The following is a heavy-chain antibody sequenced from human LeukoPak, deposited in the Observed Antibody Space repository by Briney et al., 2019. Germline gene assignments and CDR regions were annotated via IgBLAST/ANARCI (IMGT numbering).Heavy chain of an antibody. CDR3: ARKLGIAVGDYYYSGLDV. CDR1: GGSFSGYY. J-gene: IGHJ6*02. V-gene: IGHV4-59*01. CDR2: IYYSGST. Sequence: PSETLSLTCAVYGGSFSGYYWSWIRQPPGKGLEWIGYIYYSGSTNYNPSLKSRVTISVDTSKNQFSLKVRSVTPADTAVYYCARKLGIAVGDYYYSGLDVWGQGTTVTVSS. D-gene: IGHD6-19*01.